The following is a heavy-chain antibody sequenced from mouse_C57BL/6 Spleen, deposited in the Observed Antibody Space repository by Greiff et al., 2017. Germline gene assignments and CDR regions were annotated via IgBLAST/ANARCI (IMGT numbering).Heavy chain of an antibody. CDR1: GFTFSSYG. CDR3: ARQVRDEVYAMDY. J-gene: IGHJ4*01. V-gene: IGHV5-6*02. D-gene: IGHD3-2*02. Sequence: DVMLVESGGDLVKPGGSLKLSCAASGFTFSSYGMSWVRQTPDTRLEWVATISSGGSYTYYPDSVKGRFTISRDNAKNTLYLQMSSLKSEDTAMYYCARQVRDEVYAMDYWGQGTSVTVSS. CDR2: ISSGGSYT.